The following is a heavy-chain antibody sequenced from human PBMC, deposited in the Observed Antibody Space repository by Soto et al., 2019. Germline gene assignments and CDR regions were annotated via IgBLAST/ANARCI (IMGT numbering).Heavy chain of an antibody. Sequence: ASVKVSCKASGYTFTSSGISWVRQAPGQGPEWMGWISTYNGNTDYAQNLQGRVTMTTDTSTSTAYMELRGLRSDDTAVYYCARTVAGYFDYWGQGTLVTVSS. V-gene: IGHV1-18*01. J-gene: IGHJ4*02. CDR2: ISTYNGNT. CDR1: GYTFTSSG. CDR3: ARTVAGYFDY. D-gene: IGHD6-19*01.